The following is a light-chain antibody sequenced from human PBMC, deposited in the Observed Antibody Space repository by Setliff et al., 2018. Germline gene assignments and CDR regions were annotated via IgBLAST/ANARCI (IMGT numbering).Light chain of an antibody. V-gene: IGLV2-11*01. CDR2: DVT. CDR1: SSDVGAYNY. J-gene: IGLJ1*01. Sequence: QSALTQPRSVSGSPGQSVTISCTGTSSDVGAYNYVSWYQHHPGKVPKLMVYDVTKRPSGVPDRFSGSKSGXPASLTISGLQAEDEADYYCCSFAGTYYVFGSGTKVTVL. CDR3: CSFAGTYYV.